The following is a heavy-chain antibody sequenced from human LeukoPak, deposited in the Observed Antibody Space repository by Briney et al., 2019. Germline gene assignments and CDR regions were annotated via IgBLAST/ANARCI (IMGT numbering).Heavy chain of an antibody. J-gene: IGHJ4*02. CDR1: GFTVSSNY. CDR2: IYSGGST. D-gene: IGHD3-10*01. V-gene: IGHV3-66*01. CDR3: AIGGGGSGNYYYFDY. Sequence: GGPLRLSCAASGFTVSSNYMSWVRQAPGKGLEWVSVIYSGGSTYYADSVKGRFTISRDNSKNTLYLQMDSLRAEDAAVYYCAIGGGGSGNYYYFDYWGQGTLVTVSS.